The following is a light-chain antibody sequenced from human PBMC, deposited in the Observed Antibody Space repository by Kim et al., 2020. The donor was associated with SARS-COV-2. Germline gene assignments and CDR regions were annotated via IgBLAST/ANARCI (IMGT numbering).Light chain of an antibody. V-gene: IGLV2-14*03. CDR1: SSDVGGYNY. CDR2: DVS. Sequence: GQSFTITCTETSSDVGGYNYVSWYQQHPGKAPKLMIYDVSKRPSGVSNRFSGSKSGNTASLTISGLQAEDEADYYCSSYTTSISWVFGGGTQLTVL. CDR3: SSYTTSISWV. J-gene: IGLJ3*02.